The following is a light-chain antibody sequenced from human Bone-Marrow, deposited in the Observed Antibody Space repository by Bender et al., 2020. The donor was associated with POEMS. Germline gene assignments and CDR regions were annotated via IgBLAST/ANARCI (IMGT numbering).Light chain of an antibody. J-gene: IGLJ2*01. V-gene: IGLV3-21*02. Sequence: SYVLTQPPSLSVAPGQTATIACGGNNIESKSVHWYQQKPGQAPVLVVYGDSDRPSGIPERFSGSNSGNTATLAITGLQAEDEADYYCQSYDSSLGGVLFAGGTKLTVL. CDR1: NIESKS. CDR3: QSYDSSLGGVL. CDR2: GDS.